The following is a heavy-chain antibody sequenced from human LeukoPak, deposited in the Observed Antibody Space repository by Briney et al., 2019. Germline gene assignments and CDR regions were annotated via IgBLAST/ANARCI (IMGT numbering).Heavy chain of an antibody. J-gene: IGHJ1*01. Sequence: SQTLSLTCAISGDSVSSNSAAWNWIRQSPSRGLEWLGRTYYRSKWYNDYAVSVKSRITINPDTSKNQFFLQLNSVTPEDTAVYYCARAQYSSSLGYFQHWGQGTLVTVSS. D-gene: IGHD6-13*01. CDR1: GDSVSSNSAA. V-gene: IGHV6-1*01. CDR2: TYYRSKWYN. CDR3: ARAQYSSSLGYFQH.